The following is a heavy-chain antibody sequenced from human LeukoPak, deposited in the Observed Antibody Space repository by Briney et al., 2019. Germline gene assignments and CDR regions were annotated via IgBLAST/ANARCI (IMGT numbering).Heavy chain of an antibody. D-gene: IGHD1-26*01. V-gene: IGHV4-4*07. CDR1: GGSFSNYY. CDR3: ARGSGSYRPLYFFDY. Sequence: KPSETLSLTCSVSGGSFSNYYWSWIRQPAGKGVEWIGRIYTSGSTNYNPFFKSRVTMSLDTSQKEVSLTLSSMTAADTPVYFCARGSGSYRPLYFFDYWGQGTLVTVST. J-gene: IGHJ4*02. CDR2: IYTSGST.